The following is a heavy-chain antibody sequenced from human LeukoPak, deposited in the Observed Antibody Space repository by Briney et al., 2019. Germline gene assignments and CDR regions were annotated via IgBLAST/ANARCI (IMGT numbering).Heavy chain of an antibody. J-gene: IGHJ6*03. CDR1: GFTFSSYA. CDR2: ISGSGGST. CDR3: ARGAVTGYYYMDV. V-gene: IGHV3-23*01. Sequence: GGSLRLSCAASGFTFSSYAMSWVRQAPGKGLEWVSAISGSGGSTYYADSVKGRFTISRDNAKNSLYLQMNSLRAEDTAVYYCARGAVTGYYYMDVWGKGTTVTVSS. D-gene: IGHD4-11*01.